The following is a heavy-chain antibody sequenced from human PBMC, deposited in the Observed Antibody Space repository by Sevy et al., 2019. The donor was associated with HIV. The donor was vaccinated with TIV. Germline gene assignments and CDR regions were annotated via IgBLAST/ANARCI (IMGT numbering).Heavy chain of an antibody. J-gene: IGHJ4*02. Sequence: GGSLRLSCAASGFTFSDYYMSWIRQSPGKGLEWVSLISGISTYTNYADSMKGRFTISRDNAKNSLYLQMNSLRAEDTAVYYCARRSSGWDYFHYWGQGTLVTVSS. V-gene: IGHV3-11*06. CDR1: GFTFSDYY. CDR3: ARRSSGWDYFHY. D-gene: IGHD6-19*01. CDR2: ISGISTYT.